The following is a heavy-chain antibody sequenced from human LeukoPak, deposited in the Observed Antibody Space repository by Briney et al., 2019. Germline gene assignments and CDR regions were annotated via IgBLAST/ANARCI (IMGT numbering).Heavy chain of an antibody. CDR3: ARRITMVRGVIIRVWFDP. V-gene: IGHV1-2*02. D-gene: IGHD3-10*01. Sequence: GASVKVSCKASGYTFTGYYMHWVRQAPGQGLEWMGWINPNSGGTNYAQKFQGRVTRTRDTSISTAYMELSRLRSDDTAVYYCARRITMVRGVIIRVWFDPWGQGTLVTVSS. CDR1: GYTFTGYY. CDR2: INPNSGGT. J-gene: IGHJ5*02.